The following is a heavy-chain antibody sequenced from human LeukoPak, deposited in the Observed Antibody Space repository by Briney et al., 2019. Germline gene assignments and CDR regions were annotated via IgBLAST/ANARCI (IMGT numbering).Heavy chain of an antibody. CDR3: ARERGSGYYYFDY. V-gene: IGHV3-48*03. D-gene: IGHD5-12*01. CDR1: GFIFSSYE. J-gene: IGHJ4*02. Sequence: QTGGSLRLSCTASGFIFSSYEMNWVRPAPGKGLEWVSYISSSGATKYYADSVKGRFTISRDNAKNSLYLQMNSLRAEDTAVYYCARERGSGYYYFDYWGQGTLVTVSS. CDR2: ISSSGATK.